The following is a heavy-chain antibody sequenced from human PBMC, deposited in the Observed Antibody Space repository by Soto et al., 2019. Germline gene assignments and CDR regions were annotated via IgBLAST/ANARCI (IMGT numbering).Heavy chain of an antibody. CDR3: ASQSSGWLLFAS. J-gene: IGHJ4*02. CDR2: ISSSSSTI. V-gene: IGHV3-48*01. Sequence: EVQLVESGGGLVQPGGSLRLSCAASGFTFSSYSMNWVRQAPGKGLEWVSYISSSSSTIYYADSVKGRFTISRDNAKNSLYLQMNRLRGEDTAVYYCASQSSGWLLFASWGQGTLVTVSS. CDR1: GFTFSSYS. D-gene: IGHD5-12*01.